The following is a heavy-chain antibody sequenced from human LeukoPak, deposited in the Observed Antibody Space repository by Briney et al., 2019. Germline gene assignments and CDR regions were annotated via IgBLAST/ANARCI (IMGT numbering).Heavy chain of an antibody. D-gene: IGHD6-6*01. CDR3: ARRVAARRVYNWFDP. V-gene: IGHV1-8*01. CDR1: GYTFTSYD. Sequence: ASVKVSCKASGYTFTSYDINWVRQATGQGLEWMGLMNPNSGNTGYAQKFQGRVTMTRNTSISTAYMELSSLRSEDTAVYYCARRVAARRVYNWFDPWGQGTLVTVSS. J-gene: IGHJ5*02. CDR2: MNPNSGNT.